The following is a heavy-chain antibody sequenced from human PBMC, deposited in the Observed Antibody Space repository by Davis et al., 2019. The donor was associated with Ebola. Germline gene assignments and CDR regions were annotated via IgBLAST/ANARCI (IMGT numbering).Heavy chain of an antibody. Sequence: PGGSLRLSCAASGFTFSSYGMHWVRQAPGKGLEWVAVISYDGSNKYYADSVKGRFTISRDNSKNTLYLQMNSLRAEDTAVYYCAKEESPYYYYYGMDVWGQGTTVTVSS. CDR2: ISYDGSNK. J-gene: IGHJ6*02. CDR3: AKEESPYYYYYGMDV. CDR1: GFTFSSYG. V-gene: IGHV3-30*18.